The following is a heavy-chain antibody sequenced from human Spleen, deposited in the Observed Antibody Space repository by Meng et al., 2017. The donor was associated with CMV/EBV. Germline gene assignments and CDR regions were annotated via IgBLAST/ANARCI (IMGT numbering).Heavy chain of an antibody. V-gene: IGHV1-69*05. CDR1: GSTFSDYA. D-gene: IGHD6-19*01. Sequence: SCKTSGSTFSDYAVSWVRQAPGQGLEWMGGIIPIFGTANYAQKFQGRVTITTDESTSTAYMELNSLRSEDTAVYYCATRHSSGWCFDFWGQGTLVTVSS. CDR2: IIPIFGTA. CDR3: ATRHSSGWCFDF. J-gene: IGHJ4*02.